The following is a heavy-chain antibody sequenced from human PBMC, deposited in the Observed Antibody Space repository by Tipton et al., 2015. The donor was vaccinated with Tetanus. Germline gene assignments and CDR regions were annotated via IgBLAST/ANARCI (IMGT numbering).Heavy chain of an antibody. Sequence: TLSLTCSLSGDSISSSTYYWGWIRQPPGKGLEWIGSIYENGDTYYNPSLKSRLTISVDTSKNQFSLRLTSVTAADTATYYCARHFTFAPIASWGQGTPVTVSS. CDR1: GDSISSSTYY. V-gene: IGHV4-39*01. CDR2: IYENGDT. CDR3: ARHFTFAPIAS. D-gene: IGHD2/OR15-2a*01. J-gene: IGHJ4*02.